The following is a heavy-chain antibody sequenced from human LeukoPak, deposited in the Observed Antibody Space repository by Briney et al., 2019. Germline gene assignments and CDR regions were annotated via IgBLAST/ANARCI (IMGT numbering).Heavy chain of an antibody. Sequence: SETLSLXCAVYGGSFSGYYWSWIRQPPGKELEWIGEINHSGSTNYNPSLKSRVTISVDTSKNQFSLKLSSVTAADTAVYYCARRPRMKAFDIWGQGTMVTVSS. D-gene: IGHD2-8*01. CDR1: GGSFSGYY. V-gene: IGHV4-34*01. CDR2: INHSGST. CDR3: ARRPRMKAFDI. J-gene: IGHJ3*02.